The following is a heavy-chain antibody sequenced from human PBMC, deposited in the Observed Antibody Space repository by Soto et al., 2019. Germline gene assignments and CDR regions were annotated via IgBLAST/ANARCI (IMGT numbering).Heavy chain of an antibody. J-gene: IGHJ4*02. CDR1: GGSFSCYY. CDR3: ADGYSGACPASAY. Sequence: SETLCLTCAVYGGSFSCYYWSWIRQPPGKGLEWIGEINHSGSTNYNPSLKSRVTISVDTSKNQFSLKLSSVTAADPVVCYWADGYSGACPASAYWRKRTLVPVS. D-gene: IGHD6-19*01. V-gene: IGHV4-34*01. CDR2: INHSGST.